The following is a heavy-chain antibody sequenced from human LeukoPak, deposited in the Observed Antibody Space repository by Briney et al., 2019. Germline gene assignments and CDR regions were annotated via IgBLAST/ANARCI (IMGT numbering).Heavy chain of an antibody. V-gene: IGHV3-7*01. CDR3: AREGERAARDY. Sequence: GGSLRLSCVDSGFTFSSHWMSWVRQPPGKGLEWVANIKQEESARNYLDSVKGRFTICRDNAKNSLSLQMNSLRAEDTAVYYCAREGERAARDYWGQGTLVTVSS. CDR2: IKQEESAR. CDR1: GFTFSSHW. J-gene: IGHJ4*02. D-gene: IGHD6-6*01.